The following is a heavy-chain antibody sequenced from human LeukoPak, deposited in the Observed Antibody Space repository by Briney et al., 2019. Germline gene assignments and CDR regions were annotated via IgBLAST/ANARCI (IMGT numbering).Heavy chain of an antibody. Sequence: ASVKVSCKASGYTFIGCYMHWVRQAPGQGLEWMGRINPKSGGTNYAQKFQDRVTMTRDTSINTAYMELSSLRSDDTAVYYCAIASGNYFLGYWGQGTLVIVSS. D-gene: IGHD1-26*01. J-gene: IGHJ4*02. V-gene: IGHV1-2*06. CDR2: INPKSGGT. CDR3: AIASGNYFLGY. CDR1: GYTFIGCY.